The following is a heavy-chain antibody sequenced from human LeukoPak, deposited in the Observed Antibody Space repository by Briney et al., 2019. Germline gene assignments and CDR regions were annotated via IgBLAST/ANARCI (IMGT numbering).Heavy chain of an antibody. CDR2: IYSGGST. J-gene: IGHJ4*02. D-gene: IGHD5-18*01. CDR3: VRHFTAVDY. V-gene: IGHV3-66*02. CDR1: GFTVNSNY. Sequence: GGSLRLSCAASGFTVNSNYMSWVRQAPGEGLEWVSVIYSGGSTYYADSVKGRFTISRDNSKNTLYLQMNSLRAEGTAVYYCVRHFTAVDYWGQGTLVTVSS.